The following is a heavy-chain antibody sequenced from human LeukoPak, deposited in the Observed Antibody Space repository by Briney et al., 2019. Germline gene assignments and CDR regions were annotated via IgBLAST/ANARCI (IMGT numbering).Heavy chain of an antibody. CDR1: GFTSSHYW. V-gene: IGHV3-7*01. Sequence: GGSLRLSCAASGFTSSHYWMTWVRQAPGKGLEWVAIIRPDANDGSYVDSVKGRFTISRDNARNSLYLQLNSLRAEDTAVYFCARADWGSIDYWGQGALVTVSS. CDR2: IRPDANDG. J-gene: IGHJ4*02. CDR3: ARADWGSIDY. D-gene: IGHD7-27*01.